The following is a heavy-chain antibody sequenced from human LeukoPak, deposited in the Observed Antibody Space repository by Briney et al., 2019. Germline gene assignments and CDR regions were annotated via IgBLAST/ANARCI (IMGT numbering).Heavy chain of an antibody. CDR1: GFTFSSYA. V-gene: IGHV3-30*04. CDR3: ASPKYDSSGYSRDYYYYYGMDV. J-gene: IGHJ6*02. Sequence: GGSLRLSCAASGFTFSSYAMHWVRQAPGKGLEWVAVISYDGSNKYYADSVKGRFTISRDNSKNTLYLQMNSLRAEDTAVCYCASPKYDSSGYSRDYYYYYGMDVWGQGTTVTVSS. CDR2: ISYDGSNK. D-gene: IGHD3-22*01.